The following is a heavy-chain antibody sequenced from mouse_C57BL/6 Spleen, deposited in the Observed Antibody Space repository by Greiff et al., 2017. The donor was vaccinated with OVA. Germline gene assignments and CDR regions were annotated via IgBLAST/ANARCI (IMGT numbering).Heavy chain of an antibody. CDR1: GFTFTDYY. CDR3: ARSYGSSPMLWDFDV. Sequence: EVQLQQSGPVLVKPGPSVTISCKASGFTFTDYYMHWVKQSHGKSLEWIGLVYPYTGGTSYNQKFKGKATLTVDPSSSTAYMELNSLTSEDSAVYYCARSYGSSPMLWDFDVWGTGTTVTVSS. J-gene: IGHJ1*03. D-gene: IGHD1-1*01. CDR2: VYPYTGGT. V-gene: IGHV1-36*01.